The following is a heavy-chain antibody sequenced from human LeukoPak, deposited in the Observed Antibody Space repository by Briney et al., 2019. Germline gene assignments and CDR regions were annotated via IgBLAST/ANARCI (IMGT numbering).Heavy chain of an antibody. Sequence: PSETLSLTCTVSGGSISSYYWSWIRQPPGKGLEWIGYIYYSGSTNYNPSLKSRVTISVDTSKNQFSLKLSSVTAADTAVYYCARADFGSSAPYWYFDLWGRGTLVTVSS. CDR1: GGSISSYY. CDR2: IYYSGST. J-gene: IGHJ2*01. V-gene: IGHV4-59*01. CDR3: ARADFGSSAPYWYFDL. D-gene: IGHD5-12*01.